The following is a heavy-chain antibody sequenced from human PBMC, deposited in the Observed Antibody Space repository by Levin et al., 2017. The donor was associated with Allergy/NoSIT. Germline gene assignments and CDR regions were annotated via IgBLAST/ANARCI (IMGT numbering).Heavy chain of an antibody. D-gene: IGHD3-10*01. V-gene: IGHV4-39*01. CDR2: IYYSGST. J-gene: IGHJ4*02. CDR1: GGSISSSSYY. Sequence: SQTLSLTCTVSGGSISSSSYYWGWIRQPPGKGLEWIGSIYYSGSTYYNPSLKSRVTISVDTSKNQFSLKLSSVTAADTAVYYCARRGDGSGTSSSSPDYWGQGTLVTVSS. CDR3: ARRGDGSGTSSSSPDY.